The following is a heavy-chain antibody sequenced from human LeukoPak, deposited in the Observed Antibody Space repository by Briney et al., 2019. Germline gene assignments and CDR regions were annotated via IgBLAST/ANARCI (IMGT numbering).Heavy chain of an antibody. CDR2: INWNGGST. CDR3: ARIDTYYYDSSGYYSAFDI. J-gene: IGHJ3*02. CDR1: GFTFDNYG. Sequence: GGSLRLSCAASGFTFDNYGMSWVRQAPGKGLEWVSGINWNGGSTGYADSVKGRFTISRDNAKNSLYLQMNSLRAEDTALYYCARIDTYYYDSSGYYSAFDIWGQGTIATVSS. V-gene: IGHV3-20*04. D-gene: IGHD3-22*01.